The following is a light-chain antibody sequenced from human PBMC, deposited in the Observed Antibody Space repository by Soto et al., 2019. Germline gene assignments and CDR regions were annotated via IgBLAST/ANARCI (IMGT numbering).Light chain of an antibody. CDR3: QHLYNYVFT. V-gene: IGKV1-9*01. J-gene: IGKJ3*01. CDR1: QGVSSY. CDR2: AAS. Sequence: IQLTQSPSSLSASVGDRVTITCRASQGVSSYLAWYQQKPGKAPELLIYAASTLQSGVPSRFSGSGSGTEFTLTISSLQPEDFATYYCQHLYNYVFTFGPGTKVDIK.